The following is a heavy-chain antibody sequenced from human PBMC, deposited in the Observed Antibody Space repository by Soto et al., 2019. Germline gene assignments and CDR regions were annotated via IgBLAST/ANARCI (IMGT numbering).Heavy chain of an antibody. CDR2: IKSKTDGGTT. CDR3: TTSDCSSTSCYDGIFDY. D-gene: IGHD2-2*01. V-gene: IGHV3-15*01. CDR1: GFTFSNAW. J-gene: IGHJ4*02. Sequence: EGSLRLSCAASGFTFSNAWMSWVRQAPGKGLEWVGRIKSKTDGGTTDYAAPVKGRFTISRDDSKNTLYLQMNSLKTEDTAVYYCTTSDCSSTSCYDGIFDYWGQGTLVTVSS.